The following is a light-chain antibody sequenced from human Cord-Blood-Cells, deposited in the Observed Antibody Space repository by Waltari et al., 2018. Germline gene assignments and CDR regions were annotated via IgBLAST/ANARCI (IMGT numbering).Light chain of an antibody. J-gene: IGKJ2*03. V-gene: IGKV1-39*01. Sequence: DIQMTQSPYSLSASVGDSVTITCRASQSISSYLNWYQQKPGKAPKLLIYAASSLQSGVRSRFSGSGSGTDFTLTISSLQPEDFATYYCQQSYSTPDSFGQGTKLEIK. CDR1: QSISSY. CDR3: QQSYSTPDS. CDR2: AAS.